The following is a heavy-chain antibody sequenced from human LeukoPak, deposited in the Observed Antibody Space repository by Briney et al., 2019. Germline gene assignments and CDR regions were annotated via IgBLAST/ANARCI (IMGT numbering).Heavy chain of an antibody. J-gene: IGHJ4*02. D-gene: IGHD3-22*01. V-gene: IGHV3-23*01. Sequence: GGSLRLSCAASGFNFNKYDMTWARQAPGKGLEWVSTITGRPDKTYYTDSVKGRLVTSRDNSKGTLYLQMNSLSAEDTALYYCAKGGWLDDLGQGALVTVPS. CDR1: GFNFNKYD. CDR3: AKGGWLDD. CDR2: ITGRPDKT.